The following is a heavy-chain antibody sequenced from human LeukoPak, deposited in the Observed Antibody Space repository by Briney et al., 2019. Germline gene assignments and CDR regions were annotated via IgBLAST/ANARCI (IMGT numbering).Heavy chain of an antibody. V-gene: IGHV3-23*01. CDR2: ISGSGGST. CDR1: GFTFSSYA. CDR3: AKAGSRSSGWYDFDY. J-gene: IGHJ4*02. D-gene: IGHD6-19*01. Sequence: GGSLRLSCAASGFTFSSYAMSWVRQAPGKGLEWVSAISGSGGSTYYADSVKGRFTISRDNSKNTLYLQMNSLRAEDTAVYYCAKAGSRSSGWYDFDYWGQGTLVTVSS.